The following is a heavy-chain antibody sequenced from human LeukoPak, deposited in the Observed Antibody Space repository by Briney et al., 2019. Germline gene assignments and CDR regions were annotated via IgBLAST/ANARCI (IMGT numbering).Heavy chain of an antibody. CDR1: GFIFSSYG. V-gene: IGHV3-33*01. Sequence: GGSLRLSCAASGFIFSSYGMHWVRQAPGKGLEWVAVIYYDGTNKFYADSVKGRFSISRDTSKDTLYLQMNSLRADDTAVYCCVRDKKPYYFDYWGRGTLVTVSS. CDR3: VRDKKPYYFDY. CDR2: IYYDGTNK. J-gene: IGHJ4*02.